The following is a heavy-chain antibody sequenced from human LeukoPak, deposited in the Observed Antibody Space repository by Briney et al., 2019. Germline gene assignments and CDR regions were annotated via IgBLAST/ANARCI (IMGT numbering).Heavy chain of an antibody. CDR1: GGSFSGYY. J-gene: IGHJ4*02. CDR2: INHSGST. Sequence: PSETLSLTCAVYGGSFSGYYWGWIRQPPGKGLEWIGEINHSGSTNYNPSLKSRVTISVDTSKNQFSLKLSSVTAADTAVYYCARENRRKYSSSWYYPAGFDYWGQGTLVTVSS. D-gene: IGHD6-13*01. CDR3: ARENRRKYSSSWYYPAGFDY. V-gene: IGHV4-34*01.